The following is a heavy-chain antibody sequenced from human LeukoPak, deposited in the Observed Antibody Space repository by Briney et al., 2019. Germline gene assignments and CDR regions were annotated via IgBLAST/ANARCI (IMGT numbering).Heavy chain of an antibody. D-gene: IGHD1-26*01. J-gene: IGHJ4*02. V-gene: IGHV3-7*01. CDR2: IKKDGSEK. CDR1: GFTFSSYW. CDR3: ARDRAGVTRMYYFDY. Sequence: GGSLRLSCAASGFTFSSYWMSWVRQAPGKGLEWVANIKKDGSEKYYVDSVKGRFTISRDNAQNSLYLQMNSLTAEDTAVYYCARDRAGVTRMYYFDYWGEGTLVSVSS.